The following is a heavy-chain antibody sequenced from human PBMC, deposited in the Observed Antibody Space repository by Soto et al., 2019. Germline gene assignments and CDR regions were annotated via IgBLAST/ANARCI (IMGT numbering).Heavy chain of an antibody. Sequence: GGSLRLSXAASGLTVSSNYMSWVRQAPGKGLEWVSVIYNDGNTYYADSVKGRFTISRDTSKNTLYLQMDSLRAEDTAVYYCVRPLPSGRNYGMDVWGQGTTVTVSS. V-gene: IGHV3-53*01. D-gene: IGHD3-10*01. CDR2: IYNDGNT. CDR3: VRPLPSGRNYGMDV. J-gene: IGHJ6*02. CDR1: GLTVSSNY.